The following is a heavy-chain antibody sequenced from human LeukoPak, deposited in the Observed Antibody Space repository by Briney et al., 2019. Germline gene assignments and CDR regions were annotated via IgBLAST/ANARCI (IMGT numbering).Heavy chain of an antibody. CDR1: GGSISSYS. CDR2: IYYSGST. CDR3: ARWGSWVDY. V-gene: IGHV4-59*12. D-gene: IGHD6-13*01. Sequence: SETLSLTCTVSGGSISSYSWSWIRQPPGKGLEWIGYIYYSGSTYYNPSLKSRVTISVDTSKNQFSLKLSSVTAADTAVYYCARWGSWVDYWGQGTLVTVSS. J-gene: IGHJ4*02.